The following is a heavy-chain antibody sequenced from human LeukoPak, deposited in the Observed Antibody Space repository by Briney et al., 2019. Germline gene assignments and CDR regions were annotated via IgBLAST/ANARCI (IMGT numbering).Heavy chain of an antibody. CDR2: ISGSGDST. Sequence: GGSLRLSCAASGFTFSSYAINWVRQAPGTGLEWVSAISGSGDSTFYADSVKGRFTISRDNSKNTLYLQMNGLRAEDTAVYYCAKTPHGYSSGWNYFDYWGQGTLITVSS. CDR1: GFTFSSYA. V-gene: IGHV3-23*01. J-gene: IGHJ4*02. D-gene: IGHD6-19*01. CDR3: AKTPHGYSSGWNYFDY.